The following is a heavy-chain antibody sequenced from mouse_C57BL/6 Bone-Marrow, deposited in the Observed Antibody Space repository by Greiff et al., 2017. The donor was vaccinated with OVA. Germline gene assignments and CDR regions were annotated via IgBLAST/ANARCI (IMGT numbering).Heavy chain of an antibody. Sequence: QVQLQQSGAELVRPGASVTLSCKASGYTFTDYEMHWVKQTPVHGLEWIGAIDPETGGTAYNQKFKGKAILTADKSSSTAYMELRSLTSEDSAVYYCTRSSGYGSSPPWCAYWGQGTLVTVSA. V-gene: IGHV1-15*01. D-gene: IGHD1-1*01. CDR2: IDPETGGT. CDR1: GYTFTDYE. J-gene: IGHJ3*01. CDR3: TRSSGYGSSPPWCAY.